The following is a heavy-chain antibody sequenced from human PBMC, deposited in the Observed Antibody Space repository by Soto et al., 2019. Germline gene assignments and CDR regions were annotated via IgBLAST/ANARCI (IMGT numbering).Heavy chain of an antibody. CDR2: IYYSGST. CDR1: GGSISSYY. Sequence: QVQLQESGPGLMKPSETLSLTCTVSGGSISSYYWSWIRQPPGKGLEWIGYIYYSGSTNYNPSLKSRVTISVDTSKNQFSLKLSSVTAADTAVYYCARQERAAAVLSWYLSWFDPWGQGTLVTVSS. V-gene: IGHV4-59*01. J-gene: IGHJ5*02. D-gene: IGHD6-13*01. CDR3: ARQERAAAVLSWYLSWFDP.